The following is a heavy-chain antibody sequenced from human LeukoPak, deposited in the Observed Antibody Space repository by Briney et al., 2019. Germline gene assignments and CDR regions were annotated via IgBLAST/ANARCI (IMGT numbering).Heavy chain of an antibody. V-gene: IGHV1-18*01. Sequence: ASVKVSCKASGYTFTSYGISWVRQAPGQGLEWMGWISAYNGNTNYAQKLQGRVTMTTDTSTSTAYMELRSLRSDDTAVYYCASVLWFGELGYYYMDVWGKGTTVTVS. J-gene: IGHJ6*03. D-gene: IGHD3-10*01. CDR1: GYTFTSYG. CDR3: ASVLWFGELGYYYMDV. CDR2: ISAYNGNT.